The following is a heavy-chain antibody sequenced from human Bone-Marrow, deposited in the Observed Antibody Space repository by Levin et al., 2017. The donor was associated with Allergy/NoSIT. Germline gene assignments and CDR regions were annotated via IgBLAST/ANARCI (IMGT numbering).Heavy chain of an antibody. CDR2: INPNSGGA. J-gene: IGHJ5*02. D-gene: IGHD2/OR15-2a*01. CDR3: ARDEEFCSSTTCLRWFDP. Sequence: ASVKVSCKASGYTFTGQSMNWVRQAPGQGLEWMGRINPNSGGANYAQKFKGRVTMTRDTSTRTAYMELRRLRPDDTAVYYCARDEEFCSSTTCLRWFDPWGQGTLVTVSS. V-gene: IGHV1-2*06. CDR1: GYTFTGQS.